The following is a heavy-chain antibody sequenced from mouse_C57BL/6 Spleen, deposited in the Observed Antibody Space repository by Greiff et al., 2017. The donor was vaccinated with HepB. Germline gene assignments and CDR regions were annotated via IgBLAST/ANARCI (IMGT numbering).Heavy chain of an antibody. CDR1: GYAFPNYL. J-gene: IGHJ3*01. Sequence: VQLQQSGAELVRPGSSVKVSCNASGYAFPNYLLEWVKHRPGQGLVWIVVINPGSGGTNYNEKFKGKTTLTADKSSSTAYMQLSSLTSEDSAVYIDARSHGEGDWGKGSLVT. CDR2: INPGSGGT. V-gene: IGHV1-54*01. CDR3: ARSHGEGD.